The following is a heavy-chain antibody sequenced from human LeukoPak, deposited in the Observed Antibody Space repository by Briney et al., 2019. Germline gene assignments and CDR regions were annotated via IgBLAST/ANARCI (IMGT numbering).Heavy chain of an antibody. CDR3: ARVVRYFDWLLSGLAFDI. J-gene: IGHJ3*02. D-gene: IGHD3-9*01. V-gene: IGHV3-7*01. Sequence: GGSLRLSCAASGFTFTTYWMSWVRQAPGKRLEWVANIKQDGSEKYYVDSVKGRFTISRDNAKNSLYLQMNSLRAEDTAVYYCARVVRYFDWLLSGLAFDIWGQGTMVTVSS. CDR2: IKQDGSEK. CDR1: GFTFTTYW.